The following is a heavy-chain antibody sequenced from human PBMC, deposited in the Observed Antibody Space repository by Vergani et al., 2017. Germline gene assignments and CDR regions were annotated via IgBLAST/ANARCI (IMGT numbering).Heavy chain of an antibody. CDR3: ARDSDSRYYGMDV. V-gene: IGHV4-30-2*01. CDR2: IYHSGST. CDR1: GGSISSGGYS. D-gene: IGHD6-13*01. Sequence: QVQLQESGSGLVKPSQTLSLTCAVSGGSISSGGYSWSWIRQPPGKGLEWIGYIYHSGSTYYNPSLKSRVTISVDRSKNQFSLKLSSVTAADTAVYYCARDSDSRYYGMDVWGQGTTVTVSS. J-gene: IGHJ6*02.